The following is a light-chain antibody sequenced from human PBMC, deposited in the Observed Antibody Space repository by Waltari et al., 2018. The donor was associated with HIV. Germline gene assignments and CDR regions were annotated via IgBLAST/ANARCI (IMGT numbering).Light chain of an antibody. Sequence: QSALTQPRSVSGSPGQSVTISCTGTSSDVGGYNYVSWYQLQPGKAPKPMIYDVSKRPSGVPDRFAGSKSGNTASLTISGLQAEDEADYHCCSYAGSHILVFGGGTKLTVL. V-gene: IGLV2-11*01. CDR2: DVS. J-gene: IGLJ3*02. CDR1: SSDVGGYNY. CDR3: CSYAGSHILV.